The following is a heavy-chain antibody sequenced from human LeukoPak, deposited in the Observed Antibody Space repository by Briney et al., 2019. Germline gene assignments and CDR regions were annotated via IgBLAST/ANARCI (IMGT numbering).Heavy chain of an antibody. CDR2: INPSGST. CDR3: AREVGGGYYGMDV. D-gene: IGHD2-21*01. Sequence: SETLSLTCAIYGGSFSGYCWSWIRQPPGKVLEWIGEINPSGSTNYNPSLKSRVTLSVDTSKNQFSLKLSSVTAADTAVYYCAREVGGGYYGMDVWGQGTTVTVSS. J-gene: IGHJ6*02. CDR1: GGSFSGYC. V-gene: IGHV4-34*01.